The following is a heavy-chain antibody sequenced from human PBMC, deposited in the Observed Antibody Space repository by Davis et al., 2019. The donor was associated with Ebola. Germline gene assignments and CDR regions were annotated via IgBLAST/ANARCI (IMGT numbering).Heavy chain of an antibody. CDR3: ASGMFGISTD. CDR1: GFTFSSYW. V-gene: IGHV3-7*01. CDR2: IKQDGSEK. J-gene: IGHJ4*02. Sequence: GESLKISCSASGFTFSSYWMSWVRQAPGKGLEWVANIKQDGSEKYYVDSVKGRFTISRDNAKNSLYLQMNSLRAEDTAVYYCASGMFGISTDWGQGTLVTVSS. D-gene: IGHD3-16*01.